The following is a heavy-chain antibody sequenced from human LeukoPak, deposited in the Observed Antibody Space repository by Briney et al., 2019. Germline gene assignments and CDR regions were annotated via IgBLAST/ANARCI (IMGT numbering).Heavy chain of an antibody. V-gene: IGHV3-53*01. CDR3: ARAPTYYYDSSDYYYFDY. CDR2: IYSGGRT. J-gene: IGHJ4*02. D-gene: IGHD3-22*01. Sequence: PGGSLRLSCAASRFTVSSNYMSWVRQAPGKGLEWVSIIYSGGRTYYAESVKGRFTISRDNSKNTLYLQMNSLRDEDTAVYYCARAPTYYYDSSDYYYFDYWGRGTLVTVSS. CDR1: RFTVSSNY.